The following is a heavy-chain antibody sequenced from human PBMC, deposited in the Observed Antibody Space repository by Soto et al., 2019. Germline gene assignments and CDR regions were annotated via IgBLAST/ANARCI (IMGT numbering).Heavy chain of an antibody. CDR2: IDPSDSYT. CDR3: ARFYVVAATSTDYYYGTDV. Sequence: LGESLKISCKGSGYSFTSYWISWVRQMPGKGLEWMGRIDPSDSYTNYSPSFQGHVTISADKSISTAYLQWSSLKASDTAMYYCARFYVVAATSTDYYYGTDVWGQGTTVTVSS. V-gene: IGHV5-10-1*01. D-gene: IGHD2-15*01. CDR1: GYSFTSYW. J-gene: IGHJ6*02.